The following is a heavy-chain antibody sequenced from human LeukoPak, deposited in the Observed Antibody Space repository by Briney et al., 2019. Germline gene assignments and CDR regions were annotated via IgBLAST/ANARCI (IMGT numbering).Heavy chain of an antibody. Sequence: GGSLRLSCAASGVTFSSYAMSWVRQAPGKGLEWVSAISGSGGSTYYADSVKGRFTISRDNSKNTLYLKMNSLRAEDTAVYYCAKDTRDKWFAPWGQGTLVTVSS. CDR1: GVTFSSYA. V-gene: IGHV3-23*01. CDR2: ISGSGGST. J-gene: IGHJ5*02. CDR3: AKDTRDKWFAP. D-gene: IGHD2-2*01.